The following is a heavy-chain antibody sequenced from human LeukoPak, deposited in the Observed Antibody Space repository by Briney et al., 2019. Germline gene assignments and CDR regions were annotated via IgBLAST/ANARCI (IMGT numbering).Heavy chain of an antibody. CDR3: ASVSYDTSLQH. CDR1: GGSISSGGYF. CDR2: IYYSGST. D-gene: IGHD3-22*01. Sequence: KPSETLSLTCTVSGGSISSGGYFWSWIRQHPGKGLEWIGYIYYSGSTYYNPSLKGRVTISVDTSKNQFSLRLSSVIAADTAIYYCASVSYDTSLQHWGQGTLLTVSS. V-gene: IGHV4-31*03. J-gene: IGHJ1*01.